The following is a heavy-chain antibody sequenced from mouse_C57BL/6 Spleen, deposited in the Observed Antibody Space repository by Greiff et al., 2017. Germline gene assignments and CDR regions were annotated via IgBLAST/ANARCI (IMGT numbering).Heavy chain of an antibody. D-gene: IGHD1-1*01. CDR2: ISSGSSTI. Sequence: EVKVVESGGGLVKPGGSLKLSCAASGFTFSDYGMHWVRQAPEKGLEWVAYISSGSSTIYYADTVKGRFTISRDNAKNTLFLQMTSLRSEDTAMYYCARGSFYGSNYFDCWGQGTTLTVSA. CDR3: ARGSFYGSNYFDC. V-gene: IGHV5-17*01. CDR1: GFTFSDYG. J-gene: IGHJ2*01.